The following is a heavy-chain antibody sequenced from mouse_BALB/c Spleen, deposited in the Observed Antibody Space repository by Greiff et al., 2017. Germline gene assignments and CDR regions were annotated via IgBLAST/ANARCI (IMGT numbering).Heavy chain of an antibody. Sequence: DVKLVESGGGLVQPGGSRKLSCAASGFTFSSFGMHWVRQAPEKGLEWVAYISSGSSTIYYADTVKGRFTISRDNPKNTLFLQMTSLRSEDTAMYYCARDGYDKRAWFAYWGQGTLVTVSA. CDR2: ISSGSSTI. V-gene: IGHV5-17*02. CDR1: GFTFSSFG. D-gene: IGHD2-2*01. CDR3: ARDGYDKRAWFAY. J-gene: IGHJ3*01.